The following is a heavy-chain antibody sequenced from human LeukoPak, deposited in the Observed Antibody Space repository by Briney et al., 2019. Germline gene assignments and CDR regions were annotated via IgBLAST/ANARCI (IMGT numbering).Heavy chain of an antibody. CDR2: TVRNGGGT. CDR3: VRGFRGGPFDY. CDR1: GFTFDDYG. J-gene: IGHJ4*02. V-gene: IGHV3-20*04. D-gene: IGHD3-10*01. Sequence: PGGSLRLSCVASGFTFDDYGMSWVRQVPGKGLEWVSGTVRNGGGTGYADSVKGRFTISRDNAENSLYLQMNSLRADDTALYYCVRGFRGGPFDYWGQGTLVTVSS.